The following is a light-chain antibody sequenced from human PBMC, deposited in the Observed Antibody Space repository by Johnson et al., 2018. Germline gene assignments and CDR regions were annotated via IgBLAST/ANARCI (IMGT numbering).Light chain of an antibody. Sequence: QSVLTQPPSVSAAPGQKVTISCSGSSSNIGNNYVSWYQQLPGTAPKLLIYENNKRPSGIPDRFSGSKSGTSATLGITGLQTGDEAEYYCGTWDSRLSAGNVFGTGTKVTVL. CDR3: GTWDSRLSAGNV. V-gene: IGLV1-51*02. CDR1: SSNIGNNY. J-gene: IGLJ1*01. CDR2: ENN.